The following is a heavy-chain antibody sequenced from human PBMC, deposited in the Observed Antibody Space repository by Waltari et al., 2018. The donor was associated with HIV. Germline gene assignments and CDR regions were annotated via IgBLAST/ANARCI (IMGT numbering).Heavy chain of an antibody. Sequence: EVQLVESGGGLVKPGGPLGLSCPPLGFPSGSYAVTWSRKAPGKGLEWVSSISSSSSYIYYADSVKGRFTISRDNAKNSLYLQMNSLRAEDTAVYYCARDSNTMVRAFDYWGQGTLVTVSS. D-gene: IGHD3-10*01. J-gene: IGHJ4*02. CDR1: GFPSGSYA. CDR3: ARDSNTMVRAFDY. CDR2: ISSSSSYI. V-gene: IGHV3-21*01.